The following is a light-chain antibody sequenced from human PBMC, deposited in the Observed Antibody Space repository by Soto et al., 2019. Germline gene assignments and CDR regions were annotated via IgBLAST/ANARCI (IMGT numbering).Light chain of an antibody. CDR1: QSISSY. CDR3: QQSYSTPLFP. CDR2: AAS. J-gene: IGKJ3*01. V-gene: IGKV1-39*01. Sequence: DIQMTQSPSSLSASVGDRVTITCRASQSISSYLNWYQQKPGKAPQLLIYAASSLQSGVQSRFSGSGSGTDFTLTISSLQPEDFATYYCQQSYSTPLFPFGPGTKVDI.